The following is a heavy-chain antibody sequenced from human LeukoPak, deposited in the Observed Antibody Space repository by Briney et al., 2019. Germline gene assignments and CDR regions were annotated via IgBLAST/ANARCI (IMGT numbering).Heavy chain of an antibody. CDR2: INTNSGGT. V-gene: IGHV1-2*02. CDR1: GYTFTGYY. J-gene: IGHJ4*02. CDR3: ARFGYYDSSGYYLFDY. Sequence: ASVKVSCKASGYTFTGYYMHWVRQAPGQGLEWMGWINTNSGGTNYAQKFQGRVTMTRDTSISTAYMELSRLRSDDTAVYYCARFGYYDSSGYYLFDYWGQGTLVTVSS. D-gene: IGHD3-22*01.